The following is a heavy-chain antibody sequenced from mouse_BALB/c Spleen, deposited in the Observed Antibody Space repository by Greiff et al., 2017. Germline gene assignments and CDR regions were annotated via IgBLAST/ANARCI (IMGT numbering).Heavy chain of an antibody. J-gene: IGHJ2*01. V-gene: IGHV14-3*02. CDR1: GFNINDTY. CDR3: ARERGTGDYFDY. CDR2: IDPANGNT. Sequence: EVQLQQSGAELVKPGASVKLSCTASGFNINDTYMHWVKQRPEQGLEWIGRIDPANGNTKYDPKFQGKATITADTSSNTAYLQLSSLTSEDTAVYYCARERGTGDYFDYWGQGTTLTVSS. D-gene: IGHD4-1*01.